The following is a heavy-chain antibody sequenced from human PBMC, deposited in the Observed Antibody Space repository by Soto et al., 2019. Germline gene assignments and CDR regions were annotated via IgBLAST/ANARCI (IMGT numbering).Heavy chain of an antibody. CDR3: AKRPFAGGYYYYMDV. CDR1: GFTFSSYA. CDR2: ISGSGGST. J-gene: IGHJ6*03. Sequence: GGSLRLSCAASGFTFSSYAMSWVRQAPGKELEWVSAISGSGGSTYYADSVKGRFTISRDNSKNTLYLQMNSLRAEDTAVYYCAKRPFAGGYYYYMDVWGKGTTVTVSS. V-gene: IGHV3-23*01. D-gene: IGHD1-1*01.